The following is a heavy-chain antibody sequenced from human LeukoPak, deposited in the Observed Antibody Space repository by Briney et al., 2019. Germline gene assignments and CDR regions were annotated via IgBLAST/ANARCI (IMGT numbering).Heavy chain of an antibody. CDR1: GFTFTNYA. V-gene: IGHV3-30*18. D-gene: IGHD3-10*01. Sequence: PGGSLRLSCPASGFTFTNYAMHWVRQAPGKGLEWVTVISDDGNNKYFADSVKGRFTISRDNSKNTLYLQMNSLRAEDTAVYYCAKGGPHYGSGSYYAFDYWGQGTLVTVSS. CDR3: AKGGPHYGSGSYYAFDY. J-gene: IGHJ4*02. CDR2: ISDDGNNK.